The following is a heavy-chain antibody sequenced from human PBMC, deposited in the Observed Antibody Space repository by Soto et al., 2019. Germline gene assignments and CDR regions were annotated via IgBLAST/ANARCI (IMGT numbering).Heavy chain of an antibody. V-gene: IGHV3-30-3*01. CDR2: ISFDASNA. CDR1: GFTFSAYS. Sequence: QAQLVESGGGVVQPGRSLRLSCATSGFTFSAYSMHWVRQAPGKGLEWVAVISFDASNAYYADSVKGRFTISRENSDKTLFLRMSRLRTEDTALYHRARMFMIRGTRLGAYVWGHGTTVIVSS. J-gene: IGHJ6*02. D-gene: IGHD3-10*01. CDR3: ARMFMIRGTRLGAYV.